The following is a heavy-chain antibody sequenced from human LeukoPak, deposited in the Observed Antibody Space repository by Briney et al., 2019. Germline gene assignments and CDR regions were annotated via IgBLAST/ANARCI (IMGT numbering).Heavy chain of an antibody. CDR1: GFTFSSYG. V-gene: IGHV3-33*01. D-gene: IGHD3-10*01. CDR2: IWYDGNNK. J-gene: IGHJ6*02. CDR3: ARDADYGSGSSSYNYGMDV. Sequence: PGGSLRLSCAASGFTFSSYGMHWVRQAPGKGLEWVAVIWYDGNNKYYGDSVKGRFTMFRDNSKNTLYLQMNSLRAEDTAVYYCARDADYGSGSSSYNYGMDVWGQGTTVTVSS.